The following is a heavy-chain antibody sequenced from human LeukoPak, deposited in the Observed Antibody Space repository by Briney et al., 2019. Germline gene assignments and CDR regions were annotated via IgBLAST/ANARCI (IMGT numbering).Heavy chain of an antibody. J-gene: IGHJ3*02. Sequence: GGSLRLSCAASGFTFSSYSMNWVRQAPGKGLEWVSSISSSSSYIYYAGSVKGRFTISRDNAKNSLYLQMNSLRAEDTAVYYCARTYYDILTGHVHDAFDIWGQGTMVTVSS. CDR3: ARTYYDILTGHVHDAFDI. V-gene: IGHV3-21*01. CDR1: GFTFSSYS. D-gene: IGHD3-9*01. CDR2: ISSSSSYI.